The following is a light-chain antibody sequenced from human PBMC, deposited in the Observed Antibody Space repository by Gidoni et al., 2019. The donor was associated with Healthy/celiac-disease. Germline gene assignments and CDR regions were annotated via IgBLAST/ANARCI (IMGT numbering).Light chain of an antibody. Sequence: EIVLTQSPATLSLSPGERATLSCRASQLVSSYLAWYQQKPGQAPRLLIYDASNRATGIPSRFSGSGSGTDFTLTISSLEPEDFAVYYCQQRSNWPWTFGGGTKVEIK. V-gene: IGKV3-11*01. J-gene: IGKJ4*01. CDR3: QQRSNWPWT. CDR2: DAS. CDR1: QLVSSY.